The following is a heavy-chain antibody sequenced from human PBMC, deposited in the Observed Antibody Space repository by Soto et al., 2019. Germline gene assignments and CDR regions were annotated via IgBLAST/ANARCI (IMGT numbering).Heavy chain of an antibody. V-gene: IGHV3-49*03. J-gene: IGHJ4*02. CDR1: GFTFGDYA. D-gene: IGHD6-13*01. CDR3: TRDQGQQLANGANY. CDR2: IRSKAYGGTT. Sequence: GGSLRLSCTASGFTFGDYAMSWFRQAPGKGLEWVGFIRSKAYGGTTEYAASVKGRFTISRDDSKSIAYLQMNSLKTEDTAVYYCTRDQGQQLANGANYWGQGTLVTVSS.